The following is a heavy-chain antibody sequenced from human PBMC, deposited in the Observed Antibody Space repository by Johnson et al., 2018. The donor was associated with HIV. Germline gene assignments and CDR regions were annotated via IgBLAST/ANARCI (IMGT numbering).Heavy chain of an antibody. CDR2: ISSSGSKI. CDR3: ARVGANFDAFDI. V-gene: IGHV3-11*04. Sequence: QMLLVESGGGLVKPGGSLRLSCAPSGFTFSDYYMSWMRQAPGQGLEWLSYISSSGSKIYKADSVKGRFTISRDNAQNSLFLQMNSLRAEDTAVYYCARVGANFDAFDIWGQGTMVTVSS. J-gene: IGHJ3*02. CDR1: GFTFSDYY. D-gene: IGHD4/OR15-4a*01.